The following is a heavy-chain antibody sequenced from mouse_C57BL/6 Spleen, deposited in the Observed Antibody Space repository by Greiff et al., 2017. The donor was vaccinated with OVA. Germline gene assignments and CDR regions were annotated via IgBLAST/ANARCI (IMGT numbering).Heavy chain of an antibody. CDR1: GYSITSGYD. CDR2: ISYSGST. Sequence: EVHLVESGPGMVKPSQSLSLTCTITGYSITSGYDWHWIRHFPGNKLEWMGYISYSGSTNYNPSLKSRISITHDTSKNHFFLKLNSVTTEDTATYYCARGGEFGTTVVAPFDYWGQGTTLTVSS. CDR3: ARGGEFGTTVVAPFDY. V-gene: IGHV3-1*01. J-gene: IGHJ2*01. D-gene: IGHD1-1*01.